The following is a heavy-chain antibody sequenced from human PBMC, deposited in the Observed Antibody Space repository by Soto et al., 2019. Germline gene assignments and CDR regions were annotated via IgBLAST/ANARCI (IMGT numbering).Heavy chain of an antibody. CDR2: IKQDVSEK. J-gene: IGHJ4*02. CDR3: ARGAMIAARGYYFDY. V-gene: IGHV3-7*01. CDR1: GFTFSSYW. Sequence: PGGSLRLSCAASGFTFSSYWMSWVRQAPGKGLEWVANIKQDVSEKYYVDSVKGRFTISRDNAKNSLYLQMNSLRAEDTAVYYCARGAMIAARGYYFDYWGQGTRVTVAS. D-gene: IGHD6-6*01.